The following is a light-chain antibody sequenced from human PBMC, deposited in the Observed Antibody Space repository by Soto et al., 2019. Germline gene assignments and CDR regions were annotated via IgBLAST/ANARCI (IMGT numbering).Light chain of an antibody. J-gene: IGKJ5*01. CDR2: GAS. V-gene: IGKV3-20*01. CDR3: QQYSTSPIS. Sequence: ENVLTQSPGTLSLSPGERATLSCRASQVTSRYLSWYQQRPGQAPRLLIYGASSRATGIPDRFSGSGSGIDSTLTISRLEPEDFAVYYCQQYSTSPISFGQGTRLEIK. CDR1: QVTSRY.